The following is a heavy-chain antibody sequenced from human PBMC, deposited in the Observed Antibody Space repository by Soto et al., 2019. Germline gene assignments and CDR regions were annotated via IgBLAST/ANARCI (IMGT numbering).Heavy chain of an antibody. D-gene: IGHD3-22*01. CDR3: ARSYTMIVVVSYYYYGMDV. Sequence: ASVKVSCKASGYTFTSYAMHWVRQAPGQRLEWMGWVNAGNGNTKYSQKFQGRVTITRDTSASTAYMELSSLRSEDTAVYYCARSYTMIVVVSYYYYGMDVWGQGTTVTVSS. J-gene: IGHJ6*02. CDR2: VNAGNGNT. CDR1: GYTFTSYA. V-gene: IGHV1-3*01.